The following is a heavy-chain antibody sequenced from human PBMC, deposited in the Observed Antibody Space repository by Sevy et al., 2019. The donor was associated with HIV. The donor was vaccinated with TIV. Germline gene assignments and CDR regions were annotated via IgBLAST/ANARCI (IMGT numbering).Heavy chain of an antibody. CDR1: GFTFSTYA. D-gene: IGHD3-22*01. Sequence: GGSLRLSCAPSGFTFSTYAMYWVRQAPGKGLEYVSAISGGGGNTYYGTSVKGRFTVSRDNAKNTLYLQMGSLRAEDMAVYFCARKYHDTSGYPRYSMDVWGQGTTVTVSS. CDR2: ISGGGGNT. CDR3: ARKYHDTSGYPRYSMDV. J-gene: IGHJ6*02. V-gene: IGHV3-64*01.